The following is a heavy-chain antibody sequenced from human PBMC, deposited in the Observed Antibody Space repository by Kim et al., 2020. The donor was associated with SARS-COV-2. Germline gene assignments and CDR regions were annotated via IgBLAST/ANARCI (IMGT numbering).Heavy chain of an antibody. CDR3: ARDLQSPNYYDSSGYFAY. Sequence: GGSLRLSCAASGFTFSSYAMHWVRQAPGKGLEWVAVISYDGSNKYYADSVKGRFTISRDNSKNTLYLQMNSLRAEDTAVYYCARDLQSPNYYDSSGYFAYWGQGTLVTVSS. CDR1: GFTFSSYA. J-gene: IGHJ4*02. V-gene: IGHV3-30*04. D-gene: IGHD3-22*01. CDR2: ISYDGSNK.